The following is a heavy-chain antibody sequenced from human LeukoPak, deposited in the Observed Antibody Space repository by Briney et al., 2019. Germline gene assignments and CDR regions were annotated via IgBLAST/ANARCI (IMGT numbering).Heavy chain of an antibody. CDR1: GYTFTSYG. CDR2: ISAYNGNT. D-gene: IGHD2-2*01. J-gene: IGHJ6*03. V-gene: IGHV1-18*01. Sequence: ASVTVSCKASGYTFTSYGISWVRQAPGQGLEWMGWISAYNGNTNYAQKLQGRVTMTTDTSTSTAYMELRSLRSDDTAVYYCARVVPAAKIYHYYMDVWGKGTTVTVSS. CDR3: ARVVPAAKIYHYYMDV.